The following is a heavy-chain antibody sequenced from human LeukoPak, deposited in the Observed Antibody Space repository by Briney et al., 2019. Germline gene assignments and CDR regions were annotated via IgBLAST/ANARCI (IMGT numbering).Heavy chain of an antibody. D-gene: IGHD1-26*01. CDR2: IYTTGTT. CDR3: ARQGYTASYYFLDY. Sequence: SETLSLTCDVSGGSIRSYYWGWVRQPAGKGLEWIGRIYTTGTTHFSSSLKSRLTMSVDTSKNQFSLKLTSVTAADTAVYFCARQGYTASYYFLDYWSQGTLVTVSS. V-gene: IGHV4-4*07. J-gene: IGHJ4*02. CDR1: GGSIRSYY.